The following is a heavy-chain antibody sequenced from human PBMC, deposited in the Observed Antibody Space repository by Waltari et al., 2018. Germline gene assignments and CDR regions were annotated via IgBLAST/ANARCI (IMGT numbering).Heavy chain of an antibody. Sequence: QVQLQQWGAGLLKPSETLSLTCAVYGGSFSGYYWSWIRQPPGKGLEWIGEINHSGSTNYNPSLKSRVTISVDTSKNQFSLKLSSVTAADTAVYYCARGDSAAWGPLRWGQGTLVTVSS. V-gene: IGHV4-34*01. CDR3: ARGDSAAWGPLR. D-gene: IGHD3-16*01. CDR1: GGSFSGYY. CDR2: INHSGST. J-gene: IGHJ4*02.